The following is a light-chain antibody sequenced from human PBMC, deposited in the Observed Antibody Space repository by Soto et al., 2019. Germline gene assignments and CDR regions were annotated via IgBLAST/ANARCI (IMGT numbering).Light chain of an antibody. V-gene: IGKV1-5*03. CDR2: KTS. CDR3: QEYKTGPGYN. Sequence: DIQMTQSPSTLSASVGDRVTITCRASQSFGRWLAWYQQKPGKAPELLIYKTSTLERGVPSRFSGSGSGTEFPLTISSLQPDEFATYYCQEYKTGPGYNFGQGTRLEIK. J-gene: IGKJ2*01. CDR1: QSFGRW.